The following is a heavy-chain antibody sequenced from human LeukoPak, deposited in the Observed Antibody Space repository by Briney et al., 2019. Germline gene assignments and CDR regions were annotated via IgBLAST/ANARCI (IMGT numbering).Heavy chain of an antibody. D-gene: IGHD2-21*02. Sequence: SETLSLTCTVSGGSISSYYWSWIRQPPGKGLEWIGYIYYSGSTNYNPSLKSRVTISVDTSKNQFPLKLSSVTAADTAVYYCARDLGGGDFPAGYYFDYWGQGTLVTVSS. CDR2: IYYSGST. CDR3: ARDLGGGDFPAGYYFDY. V-gene: IGHV4-59*01. CDR1: GGSISSYY. J-gene: IGHJ4*02.